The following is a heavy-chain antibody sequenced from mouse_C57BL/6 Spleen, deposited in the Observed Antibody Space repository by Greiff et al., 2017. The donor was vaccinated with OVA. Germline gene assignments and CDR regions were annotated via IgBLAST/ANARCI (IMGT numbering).Heavy chain of an antibody. CDR3: ARRGTTVEGFDY. V-gene: IGHV1-59*01. CDR1: GYTFTSYW. J-gene: IGHJ2*01. Sequence: QVQLQQPGAELVRPGTSVKLSCKASGYTFTSYWMHWVKQRPGQGLEWIGVIDPSDSYTNYNQKFKGKATLTVDTSSSTAYMQLSSLTSEDSAVYYCARRGTTVEGFDYWGQGTTLTVSS. CDR2: IDPSDSYT. D-gene: IGHD1-1*01.